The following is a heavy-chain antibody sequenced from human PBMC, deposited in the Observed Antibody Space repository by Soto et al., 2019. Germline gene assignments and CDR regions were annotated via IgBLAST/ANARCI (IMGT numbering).Heavy chain of an antibody. Sequence: SDTLSLTCPVSGVSISSGEYYWSWLRQPPGKGLEWIGYIYYSGSTYYNPSLKSRVNISVDMSKNQFSLKLSSVTAADTAVYYCARGNWNYGFDPWGQGTLVTVSS. CDR2: IYYSGST. D-gene: IGHD1-7*01. J-gene: IGHJ5*02. CDR3: ARGNWNYGFDP. CDR1: GVSISSGEYY. V-gene: IGHV4-30-4*02.